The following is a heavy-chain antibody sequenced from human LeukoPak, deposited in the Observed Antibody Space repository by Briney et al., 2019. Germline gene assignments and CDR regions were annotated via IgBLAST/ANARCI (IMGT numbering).Heavy chain of an antibody. CDR2: IWYDGSNK. Sequence: PGRSLRLSCAASGFTFSSYGIHWVRQAPGKGLEWVAVIWYDGSNKYYADSAKGRFTISRDNSKNTLYLQMNSLRAEDTAVYYCASTSGWYEPIDYWGQGTLVTVSS. V-gene: IGHV3-33*01. CDR1: GFTFSSYG. CDR3: ASTSGWYEPIDY. D-gene: IGHD6-19*01. J-gene: IGHJ4*02.